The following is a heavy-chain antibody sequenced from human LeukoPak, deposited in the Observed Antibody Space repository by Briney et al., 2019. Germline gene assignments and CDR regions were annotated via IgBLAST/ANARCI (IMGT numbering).Heavy chain of an antibody. CDR2: INPNSGGT. J-gene: IGHJ1*01. CDR3: AQSPIAVAGTGRYFQH. V-gene: IGHV1-2*02. CDR1: RYTFTGYY. D-gene: IGHD6-19*01. Sequence: ASVTVSCKASRYTFTGYYMHWVRQAPGQGLEWMGWINPNSGGTNYAQKFQGRVTMTRDTSITTAYMELSRLRSDDTAVYYCAQSPIAVAGTGRYFQHWGQGTLVTVSS.